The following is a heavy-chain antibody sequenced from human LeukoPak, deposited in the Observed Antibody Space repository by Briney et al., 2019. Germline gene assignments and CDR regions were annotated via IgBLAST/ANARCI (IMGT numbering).Heavy chain of an antibody. J-gene: IGHJ5*02. Sequence: SGPALVKPTQPLTLTFTFAGFSRTTSGVGVGWVRQPPGKALEWLSLIYWDDDQRYSPSLRSRLTITKDTSKNQVVLTMTNMDSGDTGTYYCAHVKCCVSTSCSLNWFDPWGQGTLVTVSS. V-gene: IGHV2-5*02. D-gene: IGHD2-2*01. CDR1: GFSRTTSGVG. CDR2: IYWDDDQ. CDR3: AHVKCCVSTSCSLNWFDP.